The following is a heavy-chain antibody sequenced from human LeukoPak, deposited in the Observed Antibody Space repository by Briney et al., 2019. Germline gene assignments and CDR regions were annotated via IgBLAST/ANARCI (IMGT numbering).Heavy chain of an antibody. CDR2: IYSSGST. Sequence: SETLSLTCTVSGGSISTYYRSWIRQPAGKGLEWIGRIYSSGSTNYNPSLKSRVTMSLDTSKNHFSLKLSSVTAADTAVYYCARIVLVPAAGGHYYYYYMDVWGKGTTVTVSS. J-gene: IGHJ6*03. CDR1: GGSISTYY. CDR3: ARIVLVPAAGGHYYYYYMDV. D-gene: IGHD2-2*01. V-gene: IGHV4-4*07.